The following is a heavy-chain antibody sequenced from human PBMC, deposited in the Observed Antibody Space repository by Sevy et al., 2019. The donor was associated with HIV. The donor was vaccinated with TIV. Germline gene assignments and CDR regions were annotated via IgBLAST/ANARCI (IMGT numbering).Heavy chain of an antibody. Sequence: GGSLRLSCAASGFTFSSYAMHWVRQAPGKGLEWVAVISYDGSNKYYADSVKGRFTISRDNSKNTLYLQMNGLRAEDTAVYYCARDYRQIYYYYGMDVWGQGTTVTVSS. CDR2: ISYDGSNK. D-gene: IGHD3-16*02. CDR1: GFTFSSYA. V-gene: IGHV3-30-3*01. J-gene: IGHJ6*02. CDR3: ARDYRQIYYYYGMDV.